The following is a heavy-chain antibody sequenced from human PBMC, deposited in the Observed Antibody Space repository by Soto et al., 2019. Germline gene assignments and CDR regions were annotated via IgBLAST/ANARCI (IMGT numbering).Heavy chain of an antibody. CDR3: AKELLPTVTTSVQLDY. CDR1: GFTFSSYA. CDR2: ISGSGGST. Sequence: PGGSLRLSCAASGFTFSSYAMSWVRQAPGKGLEWVSAISGSGGSTYYADSVKGRFTISRDNSKNTLYLQMNSLRAEDTAVYNCAKELLPTVTTSVQLDYWGQGTLVTVSS. J-gene: IGHJ4*02. V-gene: IGHV3-23*01. D-gene: IGHD4-4*01.